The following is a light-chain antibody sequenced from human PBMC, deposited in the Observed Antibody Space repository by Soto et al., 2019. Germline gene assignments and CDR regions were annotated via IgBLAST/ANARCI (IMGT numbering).Light chain of an antibody. J-gene: IGKJ4*01. CDR1: QSVSSY. CDR3: QQRSNWPPLT. Sequence: EIVLTQSPATLSFSPGERATLSCRASQSVSSYLAWYQQKPGQAPRLLIYDASNRATGIPARFSGSGSGTDFTLTISSLEPEDFAVYYCQQRSNWPPLTFGGGTKVEI. V-gene: IGKV3-11*01. CDR2: DAS.